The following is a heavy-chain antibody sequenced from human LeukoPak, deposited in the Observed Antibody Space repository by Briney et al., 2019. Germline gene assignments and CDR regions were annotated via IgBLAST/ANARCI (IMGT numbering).Heavy chain of an antibody. CDR2: ITGSGAST. Sequence: GGSLRLSCTASGFTFNNYAMTWVRQAPGKGLEWVSAITGSGASTNYADSVKGRFTISRDNSKNTLYLQMNSLRAEDTAVYYCAREGGNYYYMDVWGKGTTVTVSS. D-gene: IGHD1-26*01. CDR1: GFTFNNYA. J-gene: IGHJ6*03. CDR3: AREGGNYYYMDV. V-gene: IGHV3-23*01.